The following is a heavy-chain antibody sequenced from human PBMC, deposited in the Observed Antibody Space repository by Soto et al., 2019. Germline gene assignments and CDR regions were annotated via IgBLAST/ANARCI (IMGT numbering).Heavy chain of an antibody. V-gene: IGHV4-31*03. Sequence: PSATLSLTCTVSGGSISSGGYFWSWIRQHPGKGLEWIGFIYYSGSTYYNPSLKSRVTISVDTSKNQFSLKLSSVTAADTAVYYCAREGAAPYYYYGMDVWGQGTTVT. CDR1: GGSISSGGYF. D-gene: IGHD6-6*01. CDR2: IYYSGST. J-gene: IGHJ6*02. CDR3: AREGAAPYYYYGMDV.